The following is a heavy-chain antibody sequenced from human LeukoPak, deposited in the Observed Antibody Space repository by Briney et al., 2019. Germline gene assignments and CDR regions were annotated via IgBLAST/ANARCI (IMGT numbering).Heavy chain of an antibody. CDR3: ARRPWRPYSSSWGVWFDP. CDR1: GGSISSYY. V-gene: IGHV4-59*01. CDR2: IYYSGST. D-gene: IGHD6-13*01. Sequence: SETLSLTCTVSGGSISSYYWSWIRQPPGKGLEWIGYIYYSGSTNYNPSLKSRVTISVDTSKNQFSLKLSSVTAADTAVYYCARRPWRPYSSSWGVWFDPWGQGTLVTVSS. J-gene: IGHJ5*02.